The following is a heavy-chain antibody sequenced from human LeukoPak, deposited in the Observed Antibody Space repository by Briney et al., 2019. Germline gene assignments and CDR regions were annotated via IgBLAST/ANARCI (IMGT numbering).Heavy chain of an antibody. D-gene: IGHD3-22*01. CDR3: ARQEAGYASGVYWQRFDP. J-gene: IGHJ5*02. CDR2: IDPHSGDT. Sequence: ASVKVSCKASGYTFTAYHIHWVRQAPGQGLEWMGWIDPHSGDTHYAQNFQGRVTMTRDTSISTVYMELSRLSSDDTAVYYCARQEAGYASGVYWQRFDPWGQGSLVTVSS. V-gene: IGHV1-2*02. CDR1: GYTFTAYH.